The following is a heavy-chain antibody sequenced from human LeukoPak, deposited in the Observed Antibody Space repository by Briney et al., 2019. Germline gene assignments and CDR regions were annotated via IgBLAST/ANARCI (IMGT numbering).Heavy chain of an antibody. V-gene: IGHV4-39*01. D-gene: IGHD5-12*01. J-gene: IGHJ4*02. CDR2: IYYSGST. Sequence: SETLSLTCTVSGGSISSGGYYWSWIRQPPGKGLEWIGSIYYSGSTYYNPSLKSRVTISVDTSKNQFSLKLSSVTAADTAVYYCARLGSGYGGRQRYFDYWGQGTLVTVSS. CDR1: GGSISSGGYY. CDR3: ARLGSGYGGRQRYFDY.